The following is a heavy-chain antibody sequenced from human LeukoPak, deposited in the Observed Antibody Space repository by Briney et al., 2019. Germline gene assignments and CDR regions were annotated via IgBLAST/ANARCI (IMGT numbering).Heavy chain of an antibody. J-gene: IGHJ6*03. CDR3: ARVHYGDYGAYYYYYMDV. CDR1: GFTFSSYS. Sequence: GGSLRLSCAASGFTFSSYSMNWVRQAPGKGLEWVSSISSSSSYIYYADSVKGRFTISRDNAKNSLYLQMNSLRAEDTAVYYCARVHYGDYGAYYYYYMDVWGKGTTVTVSS. CDR2: ISSSSSYI. D-gene: IGHD4-17*01. V-gene: IGHV3-21*01.